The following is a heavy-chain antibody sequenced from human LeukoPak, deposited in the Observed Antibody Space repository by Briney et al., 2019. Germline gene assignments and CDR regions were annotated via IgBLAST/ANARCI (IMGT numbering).Heavy chain of an antibody. CDR3: ARGDSSGYSKVFDY. D-gene: IGHD3-22*01. J-gene: IGHJ4*02. CDR1: GFTFSTYA. V-gene: IGHV3-23*01. Sequence: GGSLRLSCVVSGFTFSTYAMSWVRQAPGKGLEWVSGIGGSGGDTFYADSVKGRFTISRDNSKNTLYLQMNSLRAEDTAVYYCARGDSSGYSKVFDYWGQGTLVTVSS. CDR2: IGGSGGDT.